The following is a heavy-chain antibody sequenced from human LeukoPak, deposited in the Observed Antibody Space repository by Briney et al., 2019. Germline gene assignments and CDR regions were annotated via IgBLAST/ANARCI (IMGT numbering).Heavy chain of an antibody. D-gene: IGHD1-14*01. J-gene: IGHJ3*02. V-gene: IGHV3-64*02. CDR1: GFRFSYHD. CDR3: ARELGGTKTGGFDI. Sequence: GGSLRLSCAASGFRFSYHDMHWVRQAPGKGLEFVSSIGAAGAHTFYADSVKGRFTISRNNFQSTMYLQMDGLRPEDSAVYYCARELGGTKTGGFDIWGQGTVVTVSS. CDR2: IGAAGAHT.